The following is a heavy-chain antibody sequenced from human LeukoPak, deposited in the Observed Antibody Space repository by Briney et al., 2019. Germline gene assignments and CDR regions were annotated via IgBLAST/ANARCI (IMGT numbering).Heavy chain of an antibody. J-gene: IGHJ4*02. Sequence: GGSLRLSCAASGFTFNNYNMIWVRQAPGKGLEWVSYISSSGSTIYYADSVKGRFTISRDNAKNSLYLQMNSLRAEDTAVYYCARGRISKRGGAIDYWGQGTLVTVSS. CDR1: GFTFNNYN. CDR2: ISSSGSTI. D-gene: IGHD4-11*01. V-gene: IGHV3-48*04. CDR3: ARGRISKRGGAIDY.